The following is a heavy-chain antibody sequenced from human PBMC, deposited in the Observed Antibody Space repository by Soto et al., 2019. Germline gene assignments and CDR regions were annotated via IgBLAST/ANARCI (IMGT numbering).Heavy chain of an antibody. CDR3: ARDYSNYGVDY. J-gene: IGHJ4*02. CDR1: GYRFTSYD. Sequence: ASVKLSCKDSGYRFTSYDINWVRQATGQGLEWMGWMNPNSGNTGYAQKFQGRVTMTRNTSISTAYMELSSLRSEDTAVYYCARDYSNYGVDYWGQGTLVTVSS. D-gene: IGHD4-4*01. CDR2: MNPNSGNT. V-gene: IGHV1-8*01.